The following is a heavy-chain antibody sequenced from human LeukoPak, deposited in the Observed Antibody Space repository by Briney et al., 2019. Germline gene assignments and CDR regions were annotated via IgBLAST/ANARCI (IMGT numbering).Heavy chain of an antibody. V-gene: IGHV3-30-3*01. D-gene: IGHD3-9*01. CDR1: GFTFSSYA. Sequence: PGGSLRLSCAASGFTFSSYAMHWVRQAPGKGLEWVAVISYDGSNKYYADSVKGRFTISRDNSKNTLYLQMNSLRAEDTAVYYCARVVDSTLDYWGQGTLVTVSP. J-gene: IGHJ4*02. CDR3: ARVVDSTLDY. CDR2: ISYDGSNK.